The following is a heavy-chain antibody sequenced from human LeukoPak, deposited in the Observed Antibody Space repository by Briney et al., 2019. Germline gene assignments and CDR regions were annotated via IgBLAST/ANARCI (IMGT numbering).Heavy chain of an antibody. D-gene: IGHD4-23*01. CDR1: GGSISRGGYY. CDR3: ARVRTTVVQASYDGMHV. Sequence: SETLSLTCTVSGGSISRGGYYWSWIRQHPGKGLEWLGYIYYSGSTYYNPSLKSRVTISVDRSKNQFSLKINSVTGADTAVNSHARVRTTVVQASYDGMHVWGEGTTVTVSS. CDR2: IYYSGST. V-gene: IGHV4-31*03. J-gene: IGHJ6*04.